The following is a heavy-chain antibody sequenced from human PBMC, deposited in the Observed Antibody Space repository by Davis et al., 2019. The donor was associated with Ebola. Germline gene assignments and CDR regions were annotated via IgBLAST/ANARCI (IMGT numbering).Heavy chain of an antibody. Sequence: GGSLRLSCAASGFTFSSYAMHWVRQAPGKGLEWVAVISYDGSNKYYADSVKGRFTISRDNSKNTLYLQMSSLRAEDTAVYYCLDDYFDYWGQGTLVTVSS. CDR3: LDDYFDY. CDR2: ISYDGSNK. CDR1: GFTFSSYA. J-gene: IGHJ4*02. V-gene: IGHV3-30*14. D-gene: IGHD1-1*01.